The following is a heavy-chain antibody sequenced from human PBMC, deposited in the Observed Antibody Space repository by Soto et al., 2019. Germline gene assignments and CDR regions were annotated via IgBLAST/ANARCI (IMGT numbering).Heavy chain of an antibody. CDR3: ARGGGYYYDSSGYSVQSVIDY. Sequence: NPSETLSLTCTVSGGSISSGGYYWSWIRQHPGKGLEWIGYIYYSGSTYYNPSLKSRVTISVDTSKNQFSLKLSSVTAADTAVYYCARGGGYYYDSSGYSVQSVIDYWGQGTLVTVSS. V-gene: IGHV4-31*03. J-gene: IGHJ4*02. D-gene: IGHD3-22*01. CDR2: IYYSGST. CDR1: GGSISSGGYY.